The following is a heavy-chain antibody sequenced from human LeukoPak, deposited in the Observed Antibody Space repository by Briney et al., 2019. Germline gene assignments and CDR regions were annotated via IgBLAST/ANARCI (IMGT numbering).Heavy chain of an antibody. Sequence: SETLSLTCTVSGGSISSSSYYWGWIRQPPGKGLEWIGSIYYSGSTYYKSSLKSRVTISVDTSKNQFSLKLSSVTAADTAVYYCARGVSALESYFDYWGQGTLVTVSS. CDR1: GGSISSSSYY. V-gene: IGHV4-39*07. CDR2: IYYSGST. D-gene: IGHD3-3*01. J-gene: IGHJ4*02. CDR3: ARGVSALESYFDY.